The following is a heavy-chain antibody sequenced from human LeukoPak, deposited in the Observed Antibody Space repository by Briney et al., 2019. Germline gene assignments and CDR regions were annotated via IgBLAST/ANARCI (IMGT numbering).Heavy chain of an antibody. CDR1: GGSISSYY. CDR2: IYSSGST. D-gene: IGHD2-15*01. Sequence: ETSETLSLTCTVSGGSISSYYWSWIRQPPGKGLEWIGYIYSSGSTNYNPSLKSRVTISVDTSKNQFSLNLNSVSTADTAVYYCARESSGGSFDYWGQGTLVTVSS. J-gene: IGHJ4*02. CDR3: ARESSGGSFDY. V-gene: IGHV4-59*01.